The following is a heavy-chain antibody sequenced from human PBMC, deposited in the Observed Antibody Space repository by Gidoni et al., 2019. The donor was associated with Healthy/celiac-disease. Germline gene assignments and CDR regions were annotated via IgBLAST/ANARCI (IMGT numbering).Heavy chain of an antibody. J-gene: IGHJ3*02. CDR3: AKEKGYYYDTIDAFDI. Sequence: QVQLVESGGGVVQPGRSLRLSCAASGFTFSSYGMHWVRQAPGKGLEWVAVISYDGSSEYYADSVKGRFTISRDNSKNTLYLQMNSLRAEDTAVYYCAKEKGYYYDTIDAFDIWGQGTMVTVSS. V-gene: IGHV3-30*18. D-gene: IGHD3-22*01. CDR2: ISYDGSSE. CDR1: GFTFSSYG.